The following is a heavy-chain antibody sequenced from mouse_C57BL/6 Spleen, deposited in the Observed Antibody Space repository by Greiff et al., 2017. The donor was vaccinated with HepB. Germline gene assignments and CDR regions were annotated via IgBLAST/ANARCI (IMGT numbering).Heavy chain of an antibody. CDR1: GFNIKDYY. D-gene: IGHD1-1*01. V-gene: IGHV14-2*01. J-gene: IGHJ3*01. CDR3: AVYGSSYVWFAY. CDR2: IDPEDGET. Sequence: VQLKESGAELVKPGASVKLSCTASGFNIKDYYMHWVKQRPEQGLEWIGRIDPEDGETKYAPNFQGKATITADTSSSTAYLQLSSLTSEDSAVDSCAVYGSSYVWFAYWGQGTLVTVSA.